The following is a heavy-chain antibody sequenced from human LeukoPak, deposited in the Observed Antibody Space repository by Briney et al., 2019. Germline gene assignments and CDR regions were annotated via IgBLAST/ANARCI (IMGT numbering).Heavy chain of an antibody. Sequence: PGGSLRLSCAASGFTFSTYGMHWVRQAPGKGLEWVTHIQYDGSDKYYADSVKGRFTISRDNSKNTLFLEMNSLRDEDTAVYYCAKDSLADIDYWGQGTLVTVSS. CDR3: AKDSLADIDY. CDR2: IQYDGSDK. V-gene: IGHV3-30*02. D-gene: IGHD3-16*01. J-gene: IGHJ4*02. CDR1: GFTFSTYG.